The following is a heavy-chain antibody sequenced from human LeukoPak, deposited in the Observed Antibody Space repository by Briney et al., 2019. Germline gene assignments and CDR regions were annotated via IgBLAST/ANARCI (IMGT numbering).Heavy chain of an antibody. D-gene: IGHD4-17*01. CDR3: ARYNDYGDYLQVD. J-gene: IGHJ4*02. CDR2: IYYSGNT. CDR1: GGSVSSGSYY. Sequence: SETLSLTCTVSGGSVSSGSYYWSWIRQPPGKGLEWIGYIYYSGNTNYSPSLKSRVTISVDTSKNQFSLKLSSVTAADTAVYYCARYNDYGDYLQVDWGQGTLVTVSS. V-gene: IGHV4-61*01.